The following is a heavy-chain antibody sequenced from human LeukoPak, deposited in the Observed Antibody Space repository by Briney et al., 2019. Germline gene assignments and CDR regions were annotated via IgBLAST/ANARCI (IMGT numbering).Heavy chain of an antibody. D-gene: IGHD6-13*01. Sequence: PSETLSLTCTVSGVFISSSSFYWGWIRQPPGKGLEWIGSVYYSGITHYNPSLKGRVTISVDTSKNQFSLKLSSVTAADTAVYYCARQSRIAAAANPYFDHWGQGTLVTVSS. V-gene: IGHV4-39*01. CDR1: GVFISSSSFY. CDR2: VYYSGIT. CDR3: ARQSRIAAAANPYFDH. J-gene: IGHJ4*02.